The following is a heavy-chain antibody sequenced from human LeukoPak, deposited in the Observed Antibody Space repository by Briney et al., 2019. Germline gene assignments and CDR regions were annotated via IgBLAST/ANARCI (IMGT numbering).Heavy chain of an antibody. Sequence: KPSETLSLTCTVSAGSISSSSYFWGWIRQPPGKGLEWIGYIYYSGSTNYNPSLKSRVTISVDTSKNQFSLKLSSVTAADTAVYYCARGTVVVPAAPWGQGTMVTVSS. CDR3: ARGTVVVPAAP. CDR1: AGSISSSSYF. J-gene: IGHJ3*01. D-gene: IGHD2-2*01. V-gene: IGHV4-61*05. CDR2: IYYSGST.